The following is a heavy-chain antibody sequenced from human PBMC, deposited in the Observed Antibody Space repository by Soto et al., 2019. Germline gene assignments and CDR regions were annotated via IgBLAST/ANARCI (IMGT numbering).Heavy chain of an antibody. V-gene: IGHV3-30*09. D-gene: IGHD6-19*01. CDR3: ASPREGQWLVFDH. J-gene: IGHJ4*02. CDR2: ISKDGSDT. CDR1: GFIFSDFG. Sequence: SCVVSGFIFSDFGMHWVRQSPGEGLAWVASISKDGSDTYYAESVKGRFAISRDDSKSTVFLQMHTLKVEDTAAYFCASPREGQWLVFDHWGQRTLVTVSS.